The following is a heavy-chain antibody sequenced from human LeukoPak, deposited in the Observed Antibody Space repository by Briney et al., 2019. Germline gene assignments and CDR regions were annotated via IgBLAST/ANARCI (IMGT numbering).Heavy chain of an antibody. CDR3: ARESGKFDY. J-gene: IGHJ4*02. Sequence: GGSLRLSCVASRLPIADFAMHWVRQAPGKGLEWVSLISGDGVSTFYADSVKGRFSISRDNSKNSLSLEMNGLRTEDTAMYYCARESGKFDYWGQGTLVAVSS. CDR1: RLPIADFA. CDR2: ISGDGVST. V-gene: IGHV3-43*02.